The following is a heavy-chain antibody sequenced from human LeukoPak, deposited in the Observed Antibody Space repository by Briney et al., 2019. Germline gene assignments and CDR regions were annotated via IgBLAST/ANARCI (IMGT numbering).Heavy chain of an antibody. Sequence: GGSLRLSCAASGFTFSSYTMHWVRQAPGKGLEWVAVISYDGSNKYYADSVKGRFTISRDNSKNTLYLQMNSLRAEDTAVYYCAREPAANSDFDYWGQGTLVPVSS. CDR2: ISYDGSNK. D-gene: IGHD1-1*01. CDR1: GFTFSSYT. J-gene: IGHJ4*02. CDR3: AREPAANSDFDY. V-gene: IGHV3-30-3*01.